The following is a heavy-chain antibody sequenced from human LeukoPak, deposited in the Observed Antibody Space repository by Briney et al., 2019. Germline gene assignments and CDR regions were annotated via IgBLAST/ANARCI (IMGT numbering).Heavy chain of an antibody. D-gene: IGHD5-12*01. CDR2: INHSGST. V-gene: IGHV4-34*01. J-gene: IGHJ6*03. CDR3: ARQTRGYSGYEPYYYYMDV. Sequence: SETLSLTCAVYGESLSAYYWSWIRQPPGKGLEWIGEINHSGSTNYNPSLKSRVTISVDTSKNQFSLKLSSVTAADTAVYYCARQTRGYSGYEPYYYYMDVWGKGTTVTVSS. CDR1: GESLSAYY.